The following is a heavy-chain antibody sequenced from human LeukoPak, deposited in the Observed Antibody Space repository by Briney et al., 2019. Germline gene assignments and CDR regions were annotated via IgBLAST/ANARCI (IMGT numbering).Heavy chain of an antibody. Sequence: GGSLRLSCAASGFTFSSYWMHWVRQAPGKGLMWVSRINSDGSSTIYADSVKGRFTISRDNAKNTLYLQMNSLRAEDTAVFYCARVGQAGYVGYPLDYRGQGTLVTVSS. J-gene: IGHJ4*02. CDR3: ARVGQAGYVGYPLDY. CDR1: GFTFSSYW. V-gene: IGHV3-74*01. D-gene: IGHD5-12*01. CDR2: INSDGSST.